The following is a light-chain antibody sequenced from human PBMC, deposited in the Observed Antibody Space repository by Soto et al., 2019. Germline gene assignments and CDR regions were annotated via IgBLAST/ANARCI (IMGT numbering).Light chain of an antibody. CDR1: QGISSY. CDR3: QQLNSYPRT. V-gene: IGKV1-9*01. J-gene: IGKJ1*01. CDR2: AAS. Sequence: IQLTQSPSSLSASVGDRVTITCRASQGISSYLAWYQQKPGKAPELLIYAASTLQSGVPSRFSGSGYGTDFTLTISSLQPEDFATYYCQQLNSYPRTFGQGTKVDIK.